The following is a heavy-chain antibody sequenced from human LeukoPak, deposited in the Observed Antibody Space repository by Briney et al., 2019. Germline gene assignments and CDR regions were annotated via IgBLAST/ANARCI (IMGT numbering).Heavy chain of an antibody. CDR2: IYYSGST. V-gene: IGHV4-59*08. CDR1: GGSISSYY. Sequence: SETLSLTCTVSGGSISSYYWSWIRQPPGKGLEWIGYIYYSGSTNYNPSLTSRVTISVDTSKDQFSLKLSSVTAADTAVYYCARHRGGSSGFDYWGQGTLVTVSS. CDR3: ARHRGGSSGFDY. J-gene: IGHJ4*02. D-gene: IGHD3-10*01.